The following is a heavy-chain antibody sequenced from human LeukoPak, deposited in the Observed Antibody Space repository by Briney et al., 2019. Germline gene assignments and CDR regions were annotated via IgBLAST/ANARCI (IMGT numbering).Heavy chain of an antibody. V-gene: IGHV3-74*01. D-gene: IGHD1-7*01. Sequence: GGSLRLSCAASGFTVSSNYMSWVRQAPGKGLVWVSRINTDGSSTSYADSVKGRFTISRDNAKNTLYLQMNSLRAEDTAVYYCARVELRGFDPWGQGTLVTVSS. CDR3: ARVELRGFDP. CDR2: INTDGSST. CDR1: GFTVSSNY. J-gene: IGHJ5*02.